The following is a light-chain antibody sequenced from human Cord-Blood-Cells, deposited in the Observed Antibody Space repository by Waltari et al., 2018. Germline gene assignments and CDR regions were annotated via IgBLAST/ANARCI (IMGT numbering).Light chain of an antibody. CDR3: SSYTSSSTVV. CDR1: SSDVGCLTY. J-gene: IGLJ2*01. Sequence: QSALTQPASASRPPGQSFPISCTGTSSDVGCLTYVPWYQQHPGKAPKLMIYDVSNRPSGVSNRFSGSKSGNTASLTISGLQAEDEADYYCSSYTSSSTVVFGGGTKLTVL. V-gene: IGLV2-14*01. CDR2: DVS.